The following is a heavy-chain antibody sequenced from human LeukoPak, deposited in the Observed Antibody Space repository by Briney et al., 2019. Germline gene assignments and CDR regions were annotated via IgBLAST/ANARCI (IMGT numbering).Heavy chain of an antibody. V-gene: IGHV5-51*01. J-gene: IGHJ3*02. D-gene: IGHD4-23*01. CDR1: GYTFTSYW. Sequence: GESLKISCKGSGYTFTSYWIGWVRQMPGKGLEWVGIIYPGDSDTRYSPSFQGQVTISADKSISTAYLQWSSLKASDTAMYYCARPGSVVDDAFDIWGQGTMVTVSS. CDR3: ARPGSVVDDAFDI. CDR2: IYPGDSDT.